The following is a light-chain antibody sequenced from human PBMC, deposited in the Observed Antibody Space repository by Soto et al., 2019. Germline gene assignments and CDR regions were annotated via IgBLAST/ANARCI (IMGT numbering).Light chain of an antibody. V-gene: IGKV3-20*01. Sequence: EIVLTQSPGTLSLSPGERATLSCRASQSVSSSYLAWYQQKPGQAPRLLIYGASSSATGIPDRFSGSGSGTDFTLTISRLEPEDYAVYYCQQYGRSPRTFGKGTKVDIK. CDR3: QQYGRSPRT. CDR1: QSVSSSY. CDR2: GAS. J-gene: IGKJ1*01.